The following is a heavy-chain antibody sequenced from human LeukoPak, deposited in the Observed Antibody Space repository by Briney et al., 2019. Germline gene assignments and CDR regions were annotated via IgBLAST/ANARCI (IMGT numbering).Heavy chain of an antibody. CDR2: INHSGST. D-gene: IGHD2-15*01. J-gene: IGHJ6*03. CDR3: ARGVLVVAATGYMDV. CDR1: GGPFSGYY. V-gene: IGHV4-34*01. Sequence: SETLSLTCAVYGGPFSGYYWSWIRQPPGKGLEWIGEINHSGSTNYNPSLKSRVTISVDTSKNQFSLKLSSVTAADTAVYYCARGVLVVAATGYMDVWGKGTTVTVSS.